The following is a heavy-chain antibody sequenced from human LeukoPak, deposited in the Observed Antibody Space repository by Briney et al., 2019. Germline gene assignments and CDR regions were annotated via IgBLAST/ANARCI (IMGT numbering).Heavy chain of an antibody. D-gene: IGHD2-2*01. V-gene: IGHV3-30*18. J-gene: IGHJ4*02. CDR2: ISYDGSNK. Sequence: GGSLRLSCAASGFTFSSYGMHWVRQAPGKGLEWVAVISYDGSNKYYADSVKGRFTISRDNSKNTLYLQMNSLRAEGTAVYYCAKGALVPAAMFVYWGQGTLVTASS. CDR1: GFTFSSYG. CDR3: AKGALVPAAMFVY.